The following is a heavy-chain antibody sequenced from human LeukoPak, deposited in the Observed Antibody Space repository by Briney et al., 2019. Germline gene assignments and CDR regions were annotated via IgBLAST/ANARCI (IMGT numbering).Heavy chain of an antibody. Sequence: PSETLSLTCAVYGGSFSGYYWSWIRQPPGKGLEWIGEINHSGSTNYNPSLKSRVTRSVDTSKNQFSLKLSSVTAADTAIYYCARYQTGTMFAVWGQGTLVTISS. J-gene: IGHJ4*02. CDR3: ARYQTGTMFAV. CDR1: GGSFSGYY. D-gene: IGHD1/OR15-1a*01. V-gene: IGHV4-34*01. CDR2: INHSGST.